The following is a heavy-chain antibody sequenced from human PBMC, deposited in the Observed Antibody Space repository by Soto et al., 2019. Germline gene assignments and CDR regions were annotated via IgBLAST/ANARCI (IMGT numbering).Heavy chain of an antibody. CDR2: ISGSGGST. V-gene: IGHV3-23*01. Sequence: EVQLLESGGGLVQPGGSLRLSCAASGFTFSSYAMSWVRQAPGTGLEWVSAISGSGGSTYYADSVKGRFTISRDNSKNTLYVQMNSLRAEDTAVYYWAKDQVVAAEFDYWGQGTLVTVSS. J-gene: IGHJ4*02. CDR3: AKDQVVAAEFDY. D-gene: IGHD2-15*01. CDR1: GFTFSSYA.